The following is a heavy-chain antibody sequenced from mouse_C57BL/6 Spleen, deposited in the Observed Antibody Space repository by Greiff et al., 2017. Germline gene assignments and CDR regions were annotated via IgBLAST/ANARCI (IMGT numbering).Heavy chain of an antibody. D-gene: IGHD2-1*01. CDR2: IHPNSGST. CDR1: GYTFTSYW. CDR3: ARDYCNFQYYAMDY. V-gene: IGHV1-64*01. J-gene: IGHJ4*01. Sequence: QVQLQQPGAELVKPGASVKLSCKASGYTFTSYWMHWVKQRPGQGLEWIGMIHPNSGSTNYNEKFKSKATLTVDKSSSTAYMQLSSLTSEDSAVYYCARDYCNFQYYAMDYWGQGTSVTVSS.